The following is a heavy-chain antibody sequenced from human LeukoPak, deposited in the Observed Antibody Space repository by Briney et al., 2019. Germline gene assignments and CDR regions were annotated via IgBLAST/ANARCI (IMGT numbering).Heavy chain of an antibody. J-gene: IGHJ5*02. V-gene: IGHV4-30-4*01. Sequence: PSETLSLTCTVSGGSISSGDYYWSWIRQPPGKGLEWIGYIYYSGSTYYNPSLKSRVTISVDTSKNQFSLKLSSVTAADTAVYYCARTHTSYYYGSGSRYNWFDPWGQGTLVTVSS. CDR2: IYYSGST. CDR1: GGSISSGDYY. D-gene: IGHD3-10*01. CDR3: ARTHTSYYYGSGSRYNWFDP.